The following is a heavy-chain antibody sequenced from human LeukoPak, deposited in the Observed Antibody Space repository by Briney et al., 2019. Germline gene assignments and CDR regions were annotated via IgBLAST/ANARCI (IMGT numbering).Heavy chain of an antibody. D-gene: IGHD3/OR15-3a*01. Sequence: SETLSLTCTVSGVSISSSNSYWGWIRQPPGKGLEWIGSIYYTGNTYYNASLKSRVTISIDTSKNQISLRLTSVTATDTAIYYCARQTGSGLFILPGGQGTLVTVS. CDR3: ARQTGSGLFILP. J-gene: IGHJ4*02. V-gene: IGHV4-39*01. CDR2: IYYTGNT. CDR1: GVSISSSNSY.